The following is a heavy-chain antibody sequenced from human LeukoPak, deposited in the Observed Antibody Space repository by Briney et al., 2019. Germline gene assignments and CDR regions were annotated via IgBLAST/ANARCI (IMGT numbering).Heavy chain of an antibody. CDR1: GFTFRNYA. J-gene: IGHJ4*02. V-gene: IGHV3-30*04. CDR3: ARDEFDGCNLGPSIY. CDR2: ISYDGVYK. Sequence: PGGSLRLSCAASGFTFRNYAMHWVRQTPEKGLEWVAVISYDGVYKNYADSVKGRFTISRDDPKNTLYLQMNSLRTEDTGLYYCARDEFDGCNLGPSIYWGQGTLVTVSS. D-gene: IGHD5-24*01.